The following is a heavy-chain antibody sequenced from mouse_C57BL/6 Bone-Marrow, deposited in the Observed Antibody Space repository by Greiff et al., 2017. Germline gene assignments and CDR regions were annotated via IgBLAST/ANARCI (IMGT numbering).Heavy chain of an antibody. J-gene: IGHJ4*01. D-gene: IGHD2-3*01. V-gene: IGHV1-59*01. Sequence: VQLQQPGAELVRPGTSVKLSCKASGYTFTSYWMHWVKQRPGQGLECIGVIDPSDSYTNYNQKFKGKATLTVDTSSSTAYMQLSSLTSEDSAVYYCARDGYYELDAMDYGGQGTSVTVSS. CDR2: IDPSDSYT. CDR1: GYTFTSYW. CDR3: ARDGYYELDAMDY.